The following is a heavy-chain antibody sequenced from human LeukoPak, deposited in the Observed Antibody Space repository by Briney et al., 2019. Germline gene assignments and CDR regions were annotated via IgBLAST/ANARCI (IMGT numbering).Heavy chain of an antibody. CDR2: IYPGDSDT. Sequence: GESLKISCKGSGYSFTSYWIGWVRQMPGKGLEWMGIIYPGDSDTRYSPSLQGQVTTSADKSISTAFLQWSSLKASDTAMYYCASQATIGCFDYWGQGTLVTVSS. CDR3: ASQATIGCFDY. V-gene: IGHV5-51*01. J-gene: IGHJ4*02. D-gene: IGHD5-24*01. CDR1: GYSFTSYW.